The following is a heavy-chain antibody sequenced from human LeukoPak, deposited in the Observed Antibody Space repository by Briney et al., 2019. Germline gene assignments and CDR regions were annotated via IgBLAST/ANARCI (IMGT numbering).Heavy chain of an antibody. CDR1: GFMFRSFE. CDR3: ALSAVASDFDY. CDR2: ISSGGTTM. D-gene: IGHD6-19*01. Sequence: PGGSLRLSCAASGFMFRSFEMYWVRQAPGKGLEWVAYISSGGTTMYYADSVKGRFTISRDDAKNSLFLQMNSLRAEDTAVYYCALSAVASDFDYWGQGTLVTVSS. V-gene: IGHV3-48*03. J-gene: IGHJ4*02.